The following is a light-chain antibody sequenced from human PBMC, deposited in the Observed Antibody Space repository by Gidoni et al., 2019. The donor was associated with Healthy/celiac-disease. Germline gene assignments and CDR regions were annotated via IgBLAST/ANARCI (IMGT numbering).Light chain of an antibody. J-gene: IGKJ1*01. V-gene: IGKV3-20*01. CDR1: QSVSSSY. CDR3: QQYGSSRWT. Sequence: EIVLTQSPGTLSLSPWERATLSCRASQSVSSSYLAWYQQKPGQAPRLLIYGASSRATGIPDRFSGSGSGTDFTLTISRLEPEDFAVYYCQQYGSSRWTFXQXTKVEIK. CDR2: GAS.